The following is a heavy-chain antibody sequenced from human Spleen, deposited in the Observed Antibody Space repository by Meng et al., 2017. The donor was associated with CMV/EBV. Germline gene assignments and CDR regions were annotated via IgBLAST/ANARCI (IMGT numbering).Heavy chain of an antibody. D-gene: IGHD3-10*01. J-gene: IGHJ5*01. Sequence: ASVKVSCKASGYTFTSYGISWVRQAPGQGLEWMGWISTYNGNTNYARKLQGRVTMTKDTSKRTVYMELRSLTHDDTALYYCARDHHYGSGSYCDSWGQRTQVTVSS. CDR2: ISTYNGNT. CDR3: ARDHHYGSGSYCDS. CDR1: GYTFTSYG. V-gene: IGHV1-18*01.